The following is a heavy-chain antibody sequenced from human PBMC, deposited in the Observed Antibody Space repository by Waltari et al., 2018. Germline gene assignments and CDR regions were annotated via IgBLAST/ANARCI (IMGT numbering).Heavy chain of an antibody. CDR1: GGSFSGYY. J-gene: IGHJ6*02. CDR3: ARAGKNYGGNYHRSYYYYYGMDV. D-gene: IGHD4-17*01. CDR2: INHSGST. Sequence: QVQLQQWGAGLLKPSETLSLTCAVYGGSFSGYYWSWIRQPPGKGLEGIGEINHSGSTNYNPSLKSRVTISVDTSKNQFSLKLSSVTAADTAVYYCARAGKNYGGNYHRSYYYYYGMDVWGQGTTVTVSS. V-gene: IGHV4-34*01.